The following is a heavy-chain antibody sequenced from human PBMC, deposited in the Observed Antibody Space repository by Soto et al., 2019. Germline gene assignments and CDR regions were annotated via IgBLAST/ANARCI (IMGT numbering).Heavy chain of an antibody. Sequence: EVQLLESGGGLVQPGGSLRLSCAASGFTFSSYAMSWVRQAPGKGLEWVTVISGSGDSTYYADSVRGRFTISRDNSQNTLHLQMNSLRAEDTAVYYCAKDRDGAAAGPTKFYGMDVWGQGTTVTVSS. J-gene: IGHJ6*02. V-gene: IGHV3-23*01. D-gene: IGHD6-13*01. CDR2: ISGSGDST. CDR1: GFTFSSYA. CDR3: AKDRDGAAAGPTKFYGMDV.